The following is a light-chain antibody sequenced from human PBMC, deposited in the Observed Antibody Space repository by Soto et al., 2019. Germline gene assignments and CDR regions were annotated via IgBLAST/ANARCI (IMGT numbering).Light chain of an antibody. CDR2: DAS. Sequence: EIVLTNSPATLSLSPGERATLSCRASPIVSSSLACYQQKPGQAPRLRIYDASNRATGTPARFSGRGSGTDCPRTISSLEPEDFAGYYYQPRSNWPQFVGGTKVEIK. J-gene: IGKJ4*02. CDR3: QPRSNWPQ. CDR1: PIVSSS. V-gene: IGKV3-11*01.